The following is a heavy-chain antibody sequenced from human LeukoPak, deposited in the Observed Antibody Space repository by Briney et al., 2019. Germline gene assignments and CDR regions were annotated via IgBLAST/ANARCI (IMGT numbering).Heavy chain of an antibody. D-gene: IGHD3-22*01. CDR1: GFTFSSYA. J-gene: IGHJ4*02. CDR2: ISGSGGST. Sequence: GGSLRLSCAAPGFTFSSYAMSWVRQAPGKGLEWVSAISGSGGSTYYADSVKGRFTISRDNSKNTLYLQMNSLRAEDTAVYYCAKSLGVRDYYYDSSGYYYFDYWGQGTLVTVSS. V-gene: IGHV3-23*01. CDR3: AKSLGVRDYYYDSSGYYYFDY.